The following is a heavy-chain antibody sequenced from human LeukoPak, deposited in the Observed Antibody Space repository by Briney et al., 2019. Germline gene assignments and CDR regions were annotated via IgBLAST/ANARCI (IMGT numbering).Heavy chain of an antibody. CDR2: IYWNDDK. V-gene: IGHV2-5*01. CDR3: AHLSSSYYYDSSGFSVDP. D-gene: IGHD3-22*01. J-gene: IGHJ5*02. CDR1: GGSISSYYW. Sequence: TLSLTCTVSGGSISSYYWSWIRQPPGKALEWLALIYWNDDKRYSPSLKSRLTITKDTSKNQVVLTMTNMDPVDTATYYCAHLSSSYYYDSSGFSVDPWGQGTLVTVSS.